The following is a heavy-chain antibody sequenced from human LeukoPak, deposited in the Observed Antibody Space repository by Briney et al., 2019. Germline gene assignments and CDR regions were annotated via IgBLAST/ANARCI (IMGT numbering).Heavy chain of an antibody. Sequence: PGESPTLSCAASGFTFSSYGMSWVRQAPGKGLEWVSAISGSGGSTYYADSVKGRFTISRDNSKNTLYLQMNSLRAEDTAVYYCAKDVNYYDSSGYSIFQHWGQGTLVTVSS. CDR3: AKDVNYYDSSGYSIFQH. CDR2: ISGSGGST. V-gene: IGHV3-23*01. CDR1: GFTFSSYG. D-gene: IGHD3-22*01. J-gene: IGHJ1*01.